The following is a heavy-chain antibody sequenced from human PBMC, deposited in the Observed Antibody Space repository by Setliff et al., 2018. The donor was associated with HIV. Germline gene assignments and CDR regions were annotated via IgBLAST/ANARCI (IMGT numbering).Heavy chain of an antibody. J-gene: IGHJ4*02. D-gene: IGHD2-2*01. Sequence: GGSLRLSCAASGFTFSSYEMNWVRQSPGKWLEWRSYISSSGRTIYYADSVKGRFTISRDNAKNSLYLQMNSLRAEDTAVYYCARAGEYRFDYWGQGTLVTVSS. V-gene: IGHV3-48*03. CDR1: GFTFSSYE. CDR2: ISSSGRTI. CDR3: ARAGEYRFDY.